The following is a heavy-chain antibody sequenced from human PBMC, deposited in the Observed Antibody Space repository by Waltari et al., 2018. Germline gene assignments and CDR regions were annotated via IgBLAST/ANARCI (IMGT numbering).Heavy chain of an antibody. CDR1: GDSVSSNSAA. V-gene: IGHV6-1*01. J-gene: IGHJ4*02. Sequence: QVQLQQSGPGLVKPSQTLSLTCAISGDSVSSNSAAWNWIRQSRSRGLEWLGRTYYRSNWYNDYAVSVKSLITINPDPSKNQFSLQLNSVTPEDTAVYYCAREKGAVYYDILTGYLNWGQGTLVTVSS. CDR2: TYYRSNWYN. CDR3: AREKGAVYYDILTGYLN. D-gene: IGHD3-9*01.